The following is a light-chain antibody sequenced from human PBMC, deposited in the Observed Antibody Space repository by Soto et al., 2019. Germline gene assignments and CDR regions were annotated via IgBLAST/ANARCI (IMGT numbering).Light chain of an antibody. V-gene: IGLV2-14*01. CDR3: SSYTSSSTV. CDR1: SSDVGGYNY. J-gene: IGLJ2*01. Sequence: QSALTQPASVSGSPGQSITISCTGTSSDVGGYNYVSWYQQHPGKAPKLMIYEVSNRPSGVSNRFSGSKSGNTASLTISGLQAEDEADYYCSSYTSSSTVFCGGTKLTV. CDR2: EVS.